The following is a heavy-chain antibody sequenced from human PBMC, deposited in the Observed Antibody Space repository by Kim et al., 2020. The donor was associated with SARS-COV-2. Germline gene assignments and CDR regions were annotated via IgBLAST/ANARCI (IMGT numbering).Heavy chain of an antibody. CDR1: GFTFSDYY. J-gene: IGHJ4*02. D-gene: IGHD3-22*01. V-gene: IGHV3-11*06. CDR2: ISSSSSYT. Sequence: GGSLRLSCAASGFTFSDYYMSWIRQAPGKGLEWVSYISSSSSYTNYADSVKGRFTISRDNAKNSLYLQMNSLRAEDTAVYYCARRSQRYYYDSSGYAQPYYFDYWGQGTLVTVSS. CDR3: ARRSQRYYYDSSGYAQPYYFDY.